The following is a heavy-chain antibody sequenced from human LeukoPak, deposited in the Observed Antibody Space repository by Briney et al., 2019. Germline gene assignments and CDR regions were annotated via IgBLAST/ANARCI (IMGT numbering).Heavy chain of an antibody. CDR1: GFTFSSYS. V-gene: IGHV3-48*01. Sequence: GGSLRLSCAASGFTFSSYSMNWVRQAPGKGLEWVSYISSSSSTIYYADSVKGRFTISRDNAKNSLYLQMNSLRAEDTAVYYCARDKRDYDILTGYYYYYYMDVWGKGTTVTISS. J-gene: IGHJ6*03. D-gene: IGHD3-9*01. CDR3: ARDKRDYDILTGYYYYYYMDV. CDR2: ISSSSSTI.